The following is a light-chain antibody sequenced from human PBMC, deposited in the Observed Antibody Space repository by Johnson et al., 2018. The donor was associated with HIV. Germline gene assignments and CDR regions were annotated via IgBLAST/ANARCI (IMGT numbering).Light chain of an antibody. J-gene: IGLJ1*01. Sequence: HSVLTQPPSVSAAPGQKVTISCSGNSSNIGSNYVSWYQQLPGTAPKLLIYDNNKRPSGIPDRFSGSKSCTSATLGITGLQTGDEADYYCGTWDSGLSGGLYLFGPGTKVTVL. CDR3: GTWDSGLSGGLYL. V-gene: IGLV1-51*01. CDR1: SSNIGSNY. CDR2: DNN.